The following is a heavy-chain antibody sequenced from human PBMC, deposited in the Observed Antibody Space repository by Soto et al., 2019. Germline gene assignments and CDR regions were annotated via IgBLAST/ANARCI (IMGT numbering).Heavy chain of an antibody. CDR3: ARVLGNDAFDI. Sequence: SETLSLTCTVSGGSISNYYWSWIRQPPGKGLEWIGYIYYSGSTNYNPSLKSRVTISVATSKNQFSLKLSSVTAADTAVYYCARVLGNDAFDIWGQGTMVTVSS. CDR1: GGSISNYY. D-gene: IGHD3-3*02. J-gene: IGHJ3*02. CDR2: IYYSGST. V-gene: IGHV4-59*12.